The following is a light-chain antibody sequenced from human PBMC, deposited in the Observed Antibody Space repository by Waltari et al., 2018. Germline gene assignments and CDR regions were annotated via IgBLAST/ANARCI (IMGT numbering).Light chain of an antibody. CDR1: QSIGRY. CDR3: QNHERLPAV. J-gene: IGKJ1*01. V-gene: IGKV3-20*01. Sequence: EIVLTQTPGTLSLSPGERATLSCRASQSIGRYLVWYQQKPGQVPRLLIYGASSRAAGIPDRFSGSGSGTDFSLTISRLEPEDFAVYYCQNHERLPAVFGQGTKVEIK. CDR2: GAS.